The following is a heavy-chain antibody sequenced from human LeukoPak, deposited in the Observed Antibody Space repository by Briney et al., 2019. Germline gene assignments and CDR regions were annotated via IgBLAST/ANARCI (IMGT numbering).Heavy chain of an antibody. Sequence: GESLKISCKGSGSSFTTYWIAWVRQLPGKGLEWMGIIYPGDSDTRYSPSFQGQVTISADKSISTAYLQWSSLKASDSAMYYCARLGSGYYYYSYMDVWGKGTTVTVSS. J-gene: IGHJ6*03. D-gene: IGHD1-26*01. CDR3: ARLGSGYYYYSYMDV. CDR1: GSSFTTYW. CDR2: IYPGDSDT. V-gene: IGHV5-51*01.